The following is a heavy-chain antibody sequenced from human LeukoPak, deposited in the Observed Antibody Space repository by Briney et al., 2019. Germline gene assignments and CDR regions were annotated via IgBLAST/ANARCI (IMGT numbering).Heavy chain of an antibody. CDR2: ISGSGGST. CDR1: GFSFSRYT. V-gene: IGHV3-21*01. D-gene: IGHD6-13*01. J-gene: IGHJ4*02. CDR3: ARDPGSTDY. Sequence: GGSLRLSCAASGFSFSRYTMHWVRQAPGKGLEWVSAISGSGGSTYYADSVKGRFTISRDNAKNSLYLQMNSLRAEDTAVYYCARDPGSTDYWGQGTLVTVSS.